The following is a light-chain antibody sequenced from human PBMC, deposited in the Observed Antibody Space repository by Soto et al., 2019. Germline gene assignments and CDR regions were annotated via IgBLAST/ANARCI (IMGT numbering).Light chain of an antibody. V-gene: IGKV3-11*01. CDR1: QRISGY. J-gene: IGKJ1*01. CDR2: DAS. Sequence: EIVLTQSPATLSLSPGERATLSCRASQRISGYLGWYQQKPGQAPRLPIYDASNRATGIPVRFSGSGSGTDYTLTITNLEPEDFAIYYCQQRSNWPWTFGQGTKVDIK. CDR3: QQRSNWPWT.